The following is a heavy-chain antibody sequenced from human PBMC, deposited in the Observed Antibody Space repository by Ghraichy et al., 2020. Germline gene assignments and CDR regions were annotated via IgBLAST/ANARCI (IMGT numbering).Heavy chain of an antibody. D-gene: IGHD6-19*01. J-gene: IGHJ4*02. CDR3: ARVTSVAVAGTFDY. CDR2: IIPMYGVA. CDR1: GGTLDIYA. Sequence: SVKVSCKASGGTLDIYALNWVRQAPGQGLEWMGGIIPMYGVAKYAQRFQGRLTITADKSTTTVYMELSSLRSEDTAVYYCARVTSVAVAGTFDYWGPGTLVT. V-gene: IGHV1-69*10.